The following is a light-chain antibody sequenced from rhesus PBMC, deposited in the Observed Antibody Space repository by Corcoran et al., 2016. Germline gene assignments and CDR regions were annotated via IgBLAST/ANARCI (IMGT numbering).Light chain of an antibody. V-gene: IGLV2S7*01. CDR1: SSDIGGYNY. Sequence: QSAPTQPPSVSGSPGQSVTISCTGTSSDIGGYNYGSWYQQHPGKAPKLMIYGVSNRPSGVSDRFSGSKSGNTASLTISGLQAEDEADYYCCSYTTSGPFIFGAGTRLTVL. J-gene: IGLJ1*01. CDR2: GVS. CDR3: CSYTTSGPFI.